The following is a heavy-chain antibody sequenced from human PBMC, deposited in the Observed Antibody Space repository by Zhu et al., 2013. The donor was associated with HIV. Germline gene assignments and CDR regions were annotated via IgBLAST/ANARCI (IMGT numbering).Heavy chain of an antibody. Sequence: SCKASGYTFTSYDINWVRQATGQGLEWMGWMNPNSGNTGYAQKLQGRVTMTTDTSTSTAYMELRSLRSDDTAVYYCARELGIAAAGTWFDPWGQGTLVTVSS. J-gene: IGHJ5*02. V-gene: IGHV1-8*01. CDR2: MNPNSGNT. CDR3: ARELGIAAAGTWFDP. CDR1: GYTFTSYD. D-gene: IGHD6-13*01.